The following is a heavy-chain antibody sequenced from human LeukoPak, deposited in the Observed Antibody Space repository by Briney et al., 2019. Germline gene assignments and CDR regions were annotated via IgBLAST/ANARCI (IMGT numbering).Heavy chain of an antibody. Sequence: GASVKVSCKSSGYTFTGYYMHWVRQAPGQGLEWMGCINPNSGGTNYAQKFQGRVTMTRDTSIRTAYMELSRLRSDDTAVYYCASTTNYGSGSYYNGPHDYWGQGTLVTVSS. J-gene: IGHJ4*02. V-gene: IGHV1-2*02. CDR1: GYTFTGYY. CDR2: INPNSGGT. CDR3: ASTTNYGSGSYYNGPHDY. D-gene: IGHD3-10*01.